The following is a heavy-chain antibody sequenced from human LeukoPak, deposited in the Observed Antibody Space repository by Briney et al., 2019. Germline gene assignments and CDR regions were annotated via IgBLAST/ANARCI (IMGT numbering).Heavy chain of an antibody. D-gene: IGHD1-26*01. CDR2: IYYSGNT. V-gene: IGHV4-30-4*01. CDR1: GGPISSGDYY. CDR3: ARVRSGYLDY. J-gene: IGHJ4*02. Sequence: MTSETLSLTCTVSGGPISSGDYYWSWIRQPPGKGLEWIGYIYYSGNTYYNPSLKSRVTISVDTSKNQFSLKLSSVTAADTAVYYCARVRSGYLDYWGQGTLVTVSS.